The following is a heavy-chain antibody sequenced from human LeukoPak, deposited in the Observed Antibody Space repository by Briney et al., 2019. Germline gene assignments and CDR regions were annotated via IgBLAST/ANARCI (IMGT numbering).Heavy chain of an antibody. CDR3: ARADSGYDGEGFDY. D-gene: IGHD5-12*01. V-gene: IGHV4-39*01. Sequence: SETLSLTCTVSGGSISSSSYYWGWIRQPPGKGLEWIGSIYYSGSTYYNPSLKSRVTISVDTSKNQFSLKLSSVTAADTAVYYCARADSGYDGEGFDYWGQGTLVTVSS. CDR2: IYYSGST. CDR1: GGSISSSSYY. J-gene: IGHJ4*02.